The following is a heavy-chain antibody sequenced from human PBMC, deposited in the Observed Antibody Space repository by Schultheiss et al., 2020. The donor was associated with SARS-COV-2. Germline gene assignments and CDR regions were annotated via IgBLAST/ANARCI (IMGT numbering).Heavy chain of an antibody. Sequence: SETLSLTCAVYGGSFSGYYWSWIRQPPGKGLEWIGYIYYSGSTNYNPSLKSRVTISVDTSKNQFSLKLSSVTAADTAEYYCASLAPEGDYEGEDYYYYYGMDVWGQGTTVTVSS. CDR3: ASLAPEGDYEGEDYYYYYGMDV. CDR1: GGSFSGYY. D-gene: IGHD3-22*01. V-gene: IGHV4-59*08. J-gene: IGHJ6*02. CDR2: IYYSGST.